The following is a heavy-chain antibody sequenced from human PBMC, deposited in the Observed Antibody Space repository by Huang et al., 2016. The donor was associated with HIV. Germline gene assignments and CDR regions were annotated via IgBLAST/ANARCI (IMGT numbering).Heavy chain of an antibody. CDR1: GFTFDDYA. CDR3: ARRGVMVRGAHFDY. V-gene: IGHV3-9*01. CDR2: ISCKSGSI. J-gene: IGHJ4*02. Sequence: EVQLVESGGGLVQPGRSLRLSCAASGFTFDDYAMHWVGQGPGEGVVWVSCISCKSGSIGYVDSVKGGFTISRDNAKNSLYLQMNSLRAEDTALYYCARRGVMVRGAHFDYWGLGTLVTVSS. D-gene: IGHD3-10*01.